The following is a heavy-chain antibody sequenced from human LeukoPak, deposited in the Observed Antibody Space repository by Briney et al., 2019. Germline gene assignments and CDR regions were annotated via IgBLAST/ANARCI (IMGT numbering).Heavy chain of an antibody. D-gene: IGHD3-22*01. Sequence: ASVKVSCKASGGTFSSHAISWVRQAPGQGLEWMGGIIPIFGIANYAQKFQGRVTITADKSTSTAYMELSSLRSEDTAVYYCARDPDYYDSSGYYFDYWGQGTLVTVSS. CDR1: GGTFSSHA. J-gene: IGHJ4*02. CDR2: IIPIFGIA. CDR3: ARDPDYYDSSGYYFDY. V-gene: IGHV1-69*10.